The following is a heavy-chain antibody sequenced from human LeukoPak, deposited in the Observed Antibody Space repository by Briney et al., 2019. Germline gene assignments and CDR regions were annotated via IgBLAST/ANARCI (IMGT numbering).Heavy chain of an antibody. CDR2: VNSDGSST. V-gene: IGHV3-74*01. Sequence: GGSLRLSCAASGFTFSSHWMHWVRQAPGKGLVWVSRVNSDGSSTSYAASVEGRFTISRDNTKNTLYLQMNSLRDEDTAVYYCARDSRSSGLTVDYWGQGALVTVSS. D-gene: IGHD6-19*01. CDR1: GFTFSSHW. CDR3: ARDSRSSGLTVDY. J-gene: IGHJ4*02.